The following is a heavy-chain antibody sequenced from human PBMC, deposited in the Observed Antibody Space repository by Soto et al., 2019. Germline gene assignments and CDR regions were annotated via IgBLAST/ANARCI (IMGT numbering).Heavy chain of an antibody. J-gene: IGHJ4*02. CDR2: INGRGNYI. V-gene: IGHV3-21*04. CDR1: GFTFSTYT. D-gene: IGHD6-13*01. Sequence: GGSLRLSCASSGFTFSTYTMNWVRQAPGKGLEWVSSINGRGNYIYYAESVKGRFTISRDNAKNSLYLQMDSLEASDTAFYFCARSPRSSPYFDYWGQGALVTVSS. CDR3: ARSPRSSPYFDY.